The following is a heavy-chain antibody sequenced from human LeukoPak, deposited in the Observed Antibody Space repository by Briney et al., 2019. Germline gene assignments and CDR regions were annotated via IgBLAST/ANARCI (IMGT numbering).Heavy chain of an antibody. CDR2: INHSGST. V-gene: IGHV4-34*01. D-gene: IGHD2-8*01. Sequence: SETLSLTCDVYGGSFNGYYWNWIRQPPGKGLEWIGEINHSGSTNYNPSLKSRVTISVDTSKNQFSLKLNSVTAADTAVYYCARRVSGSHDFDYWGQGTLVTVSS. CDR3: ARRVSGSHDFDY. J-gene: IGHJ4*02. CDR1: GGSFNGYY.